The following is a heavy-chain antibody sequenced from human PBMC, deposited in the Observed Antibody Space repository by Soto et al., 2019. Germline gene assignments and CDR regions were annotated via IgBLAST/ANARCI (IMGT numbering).Heavy chain of an antibody. CDR2: VFHSETT. V-gene: IGHV4-30-2*01. D-gene: IGHD4-4*01. J-gene: IGHJ4*02. CDR1: GASISSGGYS. Sequence: PSETLSLTCAVSGASISSGGYSWSWIRQPPGRGLEWIGYVFHSETTYYNPSLKSRVTMPVDSSKNQFPLKLTSVTAADTAVYYCARGGQQFLDYWGQGTLVTVSS. CDR3: ARGGQQFLDY.